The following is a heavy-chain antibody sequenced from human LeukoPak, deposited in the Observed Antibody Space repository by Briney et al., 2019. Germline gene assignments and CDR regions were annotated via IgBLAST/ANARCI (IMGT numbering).Heavy chain of an antibody. CDR2: IYTSGST. CDR3: ARDIWERNAFDI. CDR1: GGSISSYY. V-gene: IGHV4-4*07. D-gene: IGHD1-26*01. J-gene: IGHJ3*02. Sequence: SETLSLTCTVSGGSISSYYCSWIRQPAGKGLEWIGRIYTSGSTNYNPSLKSRVTMSVDTSKNQFSLKLSSVTAADTAVYYCARDIWERNAFDIWGQGTMVTVSS.